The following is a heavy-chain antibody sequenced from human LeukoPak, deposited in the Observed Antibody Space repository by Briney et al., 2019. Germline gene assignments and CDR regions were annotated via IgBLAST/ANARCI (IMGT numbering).Heavy chain of an antibody. CDR1: GGSISSYY. V-gene: IGHV4-59*01. CDR2: IYYSGST. Sequence: SETLSLTCTVSGGSISSYYWSWIRQPPGKGLEWIGYIYYSGSTNYNPSLKNRVTISVDTSKNQFSLKLSSVTAADTAVYYCAREAYYYDSSGYYPGIYYYYMDVWGKGTTVTVSS. J-gene: IGHJ6*03. D-gene: IGHD3-22*01. CDR3: AREAYYYDSSGYYPGIYYYYMDV.